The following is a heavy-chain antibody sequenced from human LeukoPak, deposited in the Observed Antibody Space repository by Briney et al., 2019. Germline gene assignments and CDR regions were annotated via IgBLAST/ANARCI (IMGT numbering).Heavy chain of an antibody. CDR2: ISSNGPTT. CDR3: VKDRSIAAPNNDFFDS. CDR1: GFTFNRFY. V-gene: IGHV3-64D*06. D-gene: IGHD6-6*01. J-gene: IGHJ4*02. Sequence: PGGALRLSFSASGFTFNRFYLHWVRQARGKGLEFVSHISSNGPTTSYADSVKGRFTISRDNSKNTLYLQMSSLRADDTPVYYCVKDRSIAAPNNDFFDSWGQGALVTVSS.